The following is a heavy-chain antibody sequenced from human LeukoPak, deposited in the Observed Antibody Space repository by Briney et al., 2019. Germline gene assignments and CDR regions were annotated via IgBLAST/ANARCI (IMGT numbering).Heavy chain of an antibody. V-gene: IGHV3-33*01. D-gene: IGHD3-22*01. J-gene: IGHJ5*02. CDR2: IWYDGSNK. Sequence: GGSLRPSCAASGFTFSSYGMHWVRQAPGKGLEWVAVIWYDGSNKYYADSVKGRFTISRDNSKNTLYLQMNSLRAEDTAVYYCARGLNAYYDGSGYLDPWGQGTLVTVSS. CDR1: GFTFSSYG. CDR3: ARGLNAYYDGSGYLDP.